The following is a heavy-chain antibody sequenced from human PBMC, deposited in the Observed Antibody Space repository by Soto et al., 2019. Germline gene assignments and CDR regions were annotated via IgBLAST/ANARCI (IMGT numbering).Heavy chain of an antibody. CDR2: IYHSGST. D-gene: IGHD3-22*01. V-gene: IGHV4-4*02. Sequence: SETLSLSCAVSGGSISSSNWWSWVRQPPGKGLEWIGEIYHSGSTNYNPSLKSRVTISVDKSKNQFSLKLSSVTAADTAVYYCARYYYDSSGYSAYWGQGTLVT. J-gene: IGHJ4*02. CDR3: ARYYYDSSGYSAY. CDR1: GGSISSSNW.